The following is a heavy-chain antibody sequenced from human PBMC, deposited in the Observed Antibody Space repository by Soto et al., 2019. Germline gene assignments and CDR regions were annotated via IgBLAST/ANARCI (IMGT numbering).Heavy chain of an antibody. CDR2: IYYSGST. V-gene: IGHV4-30-4*01. CDR3: TRTAGYVYQLLFNY. J-gene: IGHJ4*02. CDR1: GGSISSGDYY. Sequence: LSLTCTVSGGSISSGDYYWSWIRQPPGKGLEWIGYIYYSGSTYYNPSLKSRVTISIDTSKNQFSLKLSSVTAADTAVYYCTRTAGYVYQLLFNYWGQGTLVTVSS. D-gene: IGHD2-2*01.